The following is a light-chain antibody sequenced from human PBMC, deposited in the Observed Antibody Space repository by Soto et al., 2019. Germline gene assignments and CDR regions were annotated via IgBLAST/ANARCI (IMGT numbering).Light chain of an antibody. Sequence: DIVLTQSPGTLSLSPGERATLSCRASQRVTSTYFAWYQQKPGQSPRLLIYGAFNRATGIPDRFSGSGSGTDFTLTISSLEPEDFAVYYCQQYGSSPLTFGGGTKVEF. CDR2: GAF. J-gene: IGKJ4*01. CDR1: QRVTSTY. CDR3: QQYGSSPLT. V-gene: IGKV3-20*01.